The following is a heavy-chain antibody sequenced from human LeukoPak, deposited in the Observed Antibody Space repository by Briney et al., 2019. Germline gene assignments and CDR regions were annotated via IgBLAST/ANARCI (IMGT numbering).Heavy chain of an antibody. Sequence: GRSLRLSCAASGFTFDDYAMHWVRQAPGKGLEWVSGISWNSGSIGYADSVKGRFTISRDNAKNSLYLQMNSLRAEDTALYYCAKDIGMVRGVIISGLFDYWGQGTLVTVSS. CDR2: ISWNSGSI. J-gene: IGHJ4*02. CDR3: AKDIGMVRGVIISGLFDY. V-gene: IGHV3-9*01. CDR1: GFTFDDYA. D-gene: IGHD3-10*01.